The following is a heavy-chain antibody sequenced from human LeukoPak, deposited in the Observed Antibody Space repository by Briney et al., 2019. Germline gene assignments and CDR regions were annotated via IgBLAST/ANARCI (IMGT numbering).Heavy chain of an antibody. CDR2: TSSSGGTT. CDR1: GFTPSNKS. Sequence: GGSLRLSCAASGFTPSNKSMSWVGPATGGWLEWVSGTSSSGGTTYYADSVKGRFTISRDNSKDTLYLQMNSLRAEDTALYYCAKDTGQWPVRTFDYWGQGTLVTVSS. CDR3: AKDTGQWPVRTFDY. J-gene: IGHJ4*02. D-gene: IGHD6-19*01. V-gene: IGHV3-23*01.